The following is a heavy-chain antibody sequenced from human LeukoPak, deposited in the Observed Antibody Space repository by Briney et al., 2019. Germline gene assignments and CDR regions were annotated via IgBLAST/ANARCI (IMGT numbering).Heavy chain of an antibody. CDR2: IIPIFGTA. J-gene: IGHJ4*02. V-gene: IGHV1-69*13. CDR1: GGTFSTYA. D-gene: IGHD5-24*01. Sequence: SVTVSCKASGGTFSTYAISWVRQAPGQGLEWMGGIIPIFGTANYAQKFQGRVTITADESTSTAYMELSSLRSEDTAVYYCAKEMAERYFDYWRQGTLVTVSS. CDR3: AKEMAERYFDY.